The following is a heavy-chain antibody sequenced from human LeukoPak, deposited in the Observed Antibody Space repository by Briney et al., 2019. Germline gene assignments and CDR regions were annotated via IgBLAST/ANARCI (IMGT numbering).Heavy chain of an antibody. Sequence: GESLKISCKGSGYSFTSYWIGWVRQMPGKGLEWMGIIYPGHSDTKYSPSFRGQVTISADRSTAYLQWSSLRAEDTVVYYCAKGLRFLEWPQNGGQGTLVTVSS. D-gene: IGHD3-3*01. J-gene: IGHJ4*02. CDR1: GYSFTSYW. CDR3: AKGLRFLEWPQN. CDR2: IYPGHSDT. V-gene: IGHV5-51*01.